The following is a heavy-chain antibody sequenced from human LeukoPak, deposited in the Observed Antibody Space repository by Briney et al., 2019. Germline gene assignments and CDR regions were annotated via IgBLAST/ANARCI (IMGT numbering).Heavy chain of an antibody. CDR1: GFTFSSYA. J-gene: IGHJ4*02. CDR3: AKYRDAEGARLDY. D-gene: IGHD1-26*01. CDR2: ISGSGGST. Sequence: GGSLRLSCAASGFTFSSYAMSWVRQAPGKGLEWVSAISGSGGSTYYADSVRGRFTISRDNSKNTLYLQMNSLRAEDTAVYYCAKYRDAEGARLDYWGQGTLVTVSS. V-gene: IGHV3-23*01.